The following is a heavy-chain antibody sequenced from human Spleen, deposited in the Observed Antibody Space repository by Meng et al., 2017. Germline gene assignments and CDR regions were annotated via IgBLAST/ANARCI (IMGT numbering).Heavy chain of an antibody. D-gene: IGHD1-14*01. V-gene: IGHV1-69*13. CDR1: GLIFSSRA. CDR2: LIAVFDKT. CDR3: ARGRRNEPLFDY. Sequence: QVQLVQSGAEVRTPGSSVTVSCTASGLIFSSRAISWVRQAPGQGLEWMGGLIAVFDKTKAAPRFQDRVTFTADESTSTAYMELSSLTFDDTAVYFCARGRRNEPLFDYWGQGTLVTVSS. J-gene: IGHJ4*02.